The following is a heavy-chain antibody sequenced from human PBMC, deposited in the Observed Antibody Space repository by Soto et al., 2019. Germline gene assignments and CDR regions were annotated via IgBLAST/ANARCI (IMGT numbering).Heavy chain of an antibody. CDR1: GYTFTGYY. CDR2: INPNSGGT. J-gene: IGHJ6*02. D-gene: IGHD5-18*01. V-gene: IGHV1-2*02. CDR3: AGDGRAWIQLCSLSDGMDG. Sequence: GASVKVSCKASGYTFTGYYMHWVRQAPGQGLERMGWINPNSGGTNYAQKFQGRVTMTRDTPISTAYMELSRLRSDDTAVYYCAGDGRAWIQLCSLSDGMDGWGQGTTVTVSS.